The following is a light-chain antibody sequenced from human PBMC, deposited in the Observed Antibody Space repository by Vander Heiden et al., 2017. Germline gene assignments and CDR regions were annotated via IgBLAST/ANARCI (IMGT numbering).Light chain of an antibody. CDR2: AAS. CDR3: QQSYSTPMYT. J-gene: IGKJ2*01. Sequence: DIQMTQSASSLSASVGDRVTITCRASQSISSYLNWYQQKPGKAPKLLIYAASSLQSGVPSRFSGSGSGTDFTLTISSLQPEDFATYYCQQSYSTPMYTFGQGTKLEIK. V-gene: IGKV1-39*01. CDR1: QSISSY.